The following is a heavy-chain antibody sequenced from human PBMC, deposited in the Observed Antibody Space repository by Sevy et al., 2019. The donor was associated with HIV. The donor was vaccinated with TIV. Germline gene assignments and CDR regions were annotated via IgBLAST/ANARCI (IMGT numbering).Heavy chain of an antibody. J-gene: IGHJ5*02. CDR1: GFTFNFNG. V-gene: IGHV3-30*02. Sequence: GGSLRLSCAASGFTFNFNGMHWVLQAPGKGLEWVAFIWHDGSNKYMADSVKGRFTISRDNSKNTLFLQMNSLTVEDTAVYYCARETDNSARWLDPWGQGTLVTVSS. D-gene: IGHD4-4*01. CDR2: IWHDGSNK. CDR3: ARETDNSARWLDP.